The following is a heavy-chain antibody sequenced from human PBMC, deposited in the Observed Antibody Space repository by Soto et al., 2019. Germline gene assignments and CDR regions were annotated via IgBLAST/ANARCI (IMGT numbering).Heavy chain of an antibody. J-gene: IGHJ3*02. CDR2: INAGNGNT. CDR3: ARDLALEQQLVSGLAFDI. CDR1: GYTFTSYA. D-gene: IGHD6-13*01. Sequence: GASVKVSCKASGYTFTSYAMHWVRQAPGQRLEWMGWINAGNGNTKYSQKFQGRVTITRDTSASTAYMELSSLRSEDTAGYYCARDLALEQQLVSGLAFDIWGQGTMVTVSS. V-gene: IGHV1-3*01.